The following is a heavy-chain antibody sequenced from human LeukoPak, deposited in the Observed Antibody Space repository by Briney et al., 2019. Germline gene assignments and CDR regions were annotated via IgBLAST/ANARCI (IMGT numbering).Heavy chain of an antibody. Sequence: ASVKVSCKASGYTFTSYDINWVRQATGQGLEWMGWMNPNSGNTGYAQKFQGRVTITADKSTSTAYMELSSLRSEDTAVYYCAREGLGIQLWLRVFDYWGQGTLVTVSS. V-gene: IGHV1-8*01. CDR2: MNPNSGNT. CDR3: AREGLGIQLWLRVFDY. CDR1: GYTFTSYD. J-gene: IGHJ4*02. D-gene: IGHD5-18*01.